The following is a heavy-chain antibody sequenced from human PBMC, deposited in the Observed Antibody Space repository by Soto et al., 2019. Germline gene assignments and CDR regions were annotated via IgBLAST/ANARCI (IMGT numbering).Heavy chain of an antibody. V-gene: IGHV1-18*01. Sequence: GASVTVSCTASGYTFTSYGISWVRQAPGQGLEWMGWISAYNGNTNYAQKLQGRVTMTTDTSTSTAYMELRSLRSDDTAVYYCASSFTSSQWRCGMDVWGQGTTVTVSS. CDR2: ISAYNGNT. CDR3: ASSFTSSQWRCGMDV. D-gene: IGHD2-2*01. CDR1: GYTFTSYG. J-gene: IGHJ6*02.